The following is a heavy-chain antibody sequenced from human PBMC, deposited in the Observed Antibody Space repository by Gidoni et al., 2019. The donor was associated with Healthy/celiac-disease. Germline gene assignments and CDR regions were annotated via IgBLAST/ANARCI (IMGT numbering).Heavy chain of an antibody. CDR1: GYTFPGTY. CDR2: INPNSGGT. J-gene: IGHJ2*01. V-gene: IGHV1-2*02. Sequence: QVQLVQSGAEVKKPGASVKVSCKASGYTFPGTYMHWVRQAPGQGLEWMGRINPNSGGTNYAQKFQGRVTMTRDTYISTAYMELSRLRSDDTAVYYCARDAPYSSSHSSYWYFDLWGRGTLVTVSS. D-gene: IGHD6-13*01. CDR3: ARDAPYSSSHSSYWYFDL.